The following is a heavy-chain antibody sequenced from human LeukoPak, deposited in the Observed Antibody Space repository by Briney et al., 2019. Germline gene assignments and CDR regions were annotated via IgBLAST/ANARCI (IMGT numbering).Heavy chain of an antibody. CDR3: ARDRYDSSGYYPPFDY. CDR1: GGSIKSNNW. Sequence: SETLSLTCAVSGGSIKSNNWWSWVRQPPGKGLEWIGEIYHSGSTNYNPSLESRVTVSVDKSKNQFSLDLSSVTAEDTAVYYCARDRYDSSGYYPPFDYWGQGTLVTVSS. D-gene: IGHD3-22*01. V-gene: IGHV4-4*02. CDR2: IYHSGST. J-gene: IGHJ4*02.